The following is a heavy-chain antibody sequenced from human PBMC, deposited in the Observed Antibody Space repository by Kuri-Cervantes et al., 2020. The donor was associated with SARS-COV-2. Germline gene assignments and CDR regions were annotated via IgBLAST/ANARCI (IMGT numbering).Heavy chain of an antibody. CDR2: IDPSDSYT. CDR1: GYSFTSYW. Sequence: GESLKISCKGSGYSFTSYWISWARQMPGKGLEWMGRIDPSDSYTNYSPSFQGHVTISADKSISTAYLQWSSLKASDTAMYYCARHDYDSSGYYYVYYGMDVWGQGTTVTVFS. D-gene: IGHD3-22*01. J-gene: IGHJ6*02. CDR3: ARHDYDSSGYYYVYYGMDV. V-gene: IGHV5-10-1*01.